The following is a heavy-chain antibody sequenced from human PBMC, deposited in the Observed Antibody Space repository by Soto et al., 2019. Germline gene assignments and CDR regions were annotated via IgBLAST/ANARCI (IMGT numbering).Heavy chain of an antibody. Sequence: EVQLVESGGGLIQPGGSLRLSCAVSGFTVSNNYMSWVRQAPGKGLEGVSVIYSGGYTAYGDSVKGRFTISRDNSKNTLFLKIKTRRPEAPAVFYCATHPGGGGYWGQGTLVTVSS. CDR2: IYSGGYT. J-gene: IGHJ4*02. D-gene: IGHD3-10*01. CDR1: GFTVSNNY. CDR3: ATHPGGGGY. V-gene: IGHV3-53*01.